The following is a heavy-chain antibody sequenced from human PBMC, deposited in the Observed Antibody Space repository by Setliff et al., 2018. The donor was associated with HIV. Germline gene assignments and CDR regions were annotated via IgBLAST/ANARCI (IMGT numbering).Heavy chain of an antibody. J-gene: IGHJ4*02. CDR1: GFTFDDHA. D-gene: IGHD3-22*01. CDR2: INWNGGST. Sequence: PGGSLRLSCAASGFTFDDHAMSWVRQAPGKGLEWVSGINWNGGSTTYADSVKGRFTISRDNSKNTLYLQMNSLRAEDTAVYYCAKDRYYDSSGSPFDYWGQGTLVTVS. V-gene: IGHV3-20*04. CDR3: AKDRYYDSSGSPFDY.